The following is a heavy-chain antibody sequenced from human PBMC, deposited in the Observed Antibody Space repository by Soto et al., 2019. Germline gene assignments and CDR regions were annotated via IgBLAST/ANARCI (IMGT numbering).Heavy chain of an antibody. CDR1: GFTFSSYA. Sequence: GGSLRLSCAASGFTFSSYAMSWVRQAPGTGLEWVSAISGSGGSTYYADSVKGRFTISRDNSKNTLYLQMNGLRAEDTAVYYCARSPTYYYDSSGYSYYYYYGMDVWGHGTTVTVSS. CDR2: ISGSGGST. CDR3: ARSPTYYYDSSGYSYYYYYGMDV. J-gene: IGHJ6*02. V-gene: IGHV3-23*01. D-gene: IGHD3-22*01.